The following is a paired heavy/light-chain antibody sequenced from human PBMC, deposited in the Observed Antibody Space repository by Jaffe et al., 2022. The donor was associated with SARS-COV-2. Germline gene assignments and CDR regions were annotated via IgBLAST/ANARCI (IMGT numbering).Light chain of an antibody. CDR1: QGISSW. Sequence: DIQMTQSPSSVSASVGDRVTITCRASQGISSWLAWYQQKPGKAPKLLIYAASSLQSGVPSRFSGSGSGTDFTLTISSLQPEDFATYYCQQANSFPQGVTFGQGTRLEIK. CDR3: QQANSFPQGVT. J-gene: IGKJ5*01. CDR2: AAS. V-gene: IGKV1D-12*01.
Heavy chain of an antibody. J-gene: IGHJ4*02. Sequence: EVQLVESGGGLVQPGGSLRLSCAASGFTFSSYWMSWVRQAPGKGLEWVANIKQDGSEKYYVDSVKGRFTISRDNAKNSLYLQMNSLRAEDTAVYYCARVTTYYYDSSGYYPTPACYDYWGQGTLVTVSS. CDR2: IKQDGSEK. D-gene: IGHD3-22*01. CDR1: GFTFSSYW. CDR3: ARVTTYYYDSSGYYPTPACYDY. V-gene: IGHV3-7*01.